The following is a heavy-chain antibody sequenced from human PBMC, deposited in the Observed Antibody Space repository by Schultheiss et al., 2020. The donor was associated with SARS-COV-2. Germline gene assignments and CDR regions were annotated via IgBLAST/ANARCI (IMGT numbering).Heavy chain of an antibody. CDR3: ARRGYSYGMDV. V-gene: IGHV3-13*01. J-gene: IGHJ6*02. CDR1: GFTFSSYD. CDR2: IGTAGDS. Sequence: GGSLRLSCAASGFTFSSYDMHWVRQATGKGLEWVSAIGTAGDSYYPGSVKGRFTISRENAKNSLYLQMNSLRAGDTAVYYCARRGYSYGMDVWGQGTTVTVSS. D-gene: IGHD5-18*01.